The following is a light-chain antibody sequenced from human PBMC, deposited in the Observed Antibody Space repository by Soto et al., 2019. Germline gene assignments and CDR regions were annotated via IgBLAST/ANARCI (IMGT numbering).Light chain of an antibody. V-gene: IGKV3-15*01. CDR1: LSVSSD. Sequence: IVMTQSPATLSLYPGERATLSCRASLSVSSDLAWYRQKPGQAPRLLIYRAFTRATGIPARFSGSGFGTDFTLTISSLQSEDFATYYCQQYNSYPITFGQRTRLEI. CDR2: RAF. J-gene: IGKJ5*01. CDR3: QQYNSYPIT.